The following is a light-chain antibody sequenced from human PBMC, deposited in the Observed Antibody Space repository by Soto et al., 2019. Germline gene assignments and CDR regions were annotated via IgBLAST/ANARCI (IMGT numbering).Light chain of an antibody. CDR1: TSNIGTNT. Sequence: QSVLTQSPSASGTPGQRVSISCSGSTSNIGTNTVSSYQHVPGTAPNLLIYSNDQRPSAVPGRFSGSKSGTSASLAISGLLSEDEADYYCATWDDSLNVVFGGGTKLTVL. CDR3: ATWDDSLNVV. CDR2: SND. J-gene: IGLJ2*01. V-gene: IGLV1-44*01.